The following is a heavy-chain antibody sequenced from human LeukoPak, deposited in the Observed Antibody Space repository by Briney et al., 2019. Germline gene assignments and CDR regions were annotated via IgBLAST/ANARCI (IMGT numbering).Heavy chain of an antibody. D-gene: IGHD5-24*01. Sequence: GGSPRLSCAASGFTFSSYAMSWVRQAPGKGLEWVSAISDGGVSTYYADSVKGRLTISRDNSKNTLYLQMNSLRAEDTAIYYCATSKRDGYNYFDYWGQGTLVTVSS. V-gene: IGHV3-23*01. CDR1: GFTFSSYA. CDR2: ISDGGVST. J-gene: IGHJ4*02. CDR3: ATSKRDGYNYFDY.